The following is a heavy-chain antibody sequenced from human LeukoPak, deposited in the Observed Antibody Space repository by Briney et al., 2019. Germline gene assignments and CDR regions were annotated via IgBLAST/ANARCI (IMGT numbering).Heavy chain of an antibody. CDR2: IYYSGRT. J-gene: IGHJ5*02. V-gene: IGHV4-59*12. CDR1: GGSISSFY. CDR3: ARGSVVVAARRGWFDP. Sequence: PSETLSLTCTVSGGSISSFYWNWIRLPPGKGLELIGYIYYSGRTNYNPSLKSRVTISVDSSKNQFSLKLSSVTAADTAVYYCARGSVVVAARRGWFDPWGQGTLVTVSS. D-gene: IGHD2-15*01.